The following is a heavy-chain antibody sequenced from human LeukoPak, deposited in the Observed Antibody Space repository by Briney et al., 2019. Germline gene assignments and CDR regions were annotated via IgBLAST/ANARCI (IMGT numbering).Heavy chain of an antibody. V-gene: IGHV4-39*07. CDR1: GGSISTSSYY. CDR2: IYYSGST. CDR3: ARRRIFPFYGSGSYRIIDY. D-gene: IGHD3-10*01. Sequence: SETLSLTCTVSGGSISTSSYYWGWIRQPPGKGLECVGNIYYSGSTYYNPSLKSRVTISVDTSKNQFSLKLSSVTAADTAVYYCARRRIFPFYGSGSYRIIDYWGQGTLVTVSS. J-gene: IGHJ4*02.